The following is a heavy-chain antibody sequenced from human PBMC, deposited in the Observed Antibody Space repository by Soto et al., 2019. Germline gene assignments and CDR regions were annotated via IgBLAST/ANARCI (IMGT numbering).Heavy chain of an antibody. Sequence: GGSLRLSCAASGFTFSNAWMSWVRQAPGKGLEWVGRIKSKNDGGTTDYAAPVKGRFTISRDDSTNTLYLQMNSLKTEDTAVYYCTTDRSDWYYDFCSGYYAFDIWGQGTMVTVSS. J-gene: IGHJ3*02. CDR3: TTDRSDWYYDFCSGYYAFDI. V-gene: IGHV3-15*01. CDR1: GFTFSNAW. D-gene: IGHD3-3*01. CDR2: IKSKNDGGTT.